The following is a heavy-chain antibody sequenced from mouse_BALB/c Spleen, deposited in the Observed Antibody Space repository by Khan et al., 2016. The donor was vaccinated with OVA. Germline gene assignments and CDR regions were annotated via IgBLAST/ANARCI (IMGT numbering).Heavy chain of an antibody. CDR1: GFTFSSYG. CDR2: ISSGGSYT. J-gene: IGHJ2*01. Sequence: EVELVESGGDLVKPGGSLKLSCAASGFTFSSYGMSWVRQTPDKRLEWVATISSGGSYTYYPASVKGRFTISRDNAKNTLYLQMSSLKSEDTAMYYCARQGEVGTGYWGQGTTLTVSS. D-gene: IGHD1-1*02. V-gene: IGHV5-6*01. CDR3: ARQGEVGTGY.